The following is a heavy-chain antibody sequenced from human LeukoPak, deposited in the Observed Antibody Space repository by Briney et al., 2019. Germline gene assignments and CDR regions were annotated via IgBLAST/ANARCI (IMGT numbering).Heavy chain of an antibody. J-gene: IGHJ3*02. Sequence: GGSLRLSCTVSGFTVSSNSMSWVRQAPGKGLEWVSFIYSDNTHYSDSVKGRFTISRDNSKNTLYLQMNSLRAEDTAVYYCARDGHDILTGYYKSDAFDIWGQGTMVTVSS. D-gene: IGHD3-9*01. CDR1: GFTVSSNS. V-gene: IGHV3-53*01. CDR3: ARDGHDILTGYYKSDAFDI. CDR2: IYSDNT.